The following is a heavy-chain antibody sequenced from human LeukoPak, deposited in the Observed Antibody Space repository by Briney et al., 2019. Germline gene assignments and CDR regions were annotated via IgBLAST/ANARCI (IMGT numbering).Heavy chain of an antibody. CDR1: GLTFSTFW. V-gene: IGHV3-74*01. CDR2: IHLDGTTT. J-gene: IGHJ4*02. Sequence: GESLRLSCVASGLTFSTFWMSWGRQAPGKGLVWVSRIHLDGTTTTYADSVRGRFTISRDNAKNTLYLQMNSLTAEDTAVYYCARGGSPSDYWGQGTLVTVSS. CDR3: ARGGSPSDY. D-gene: IGHD3-16*01.